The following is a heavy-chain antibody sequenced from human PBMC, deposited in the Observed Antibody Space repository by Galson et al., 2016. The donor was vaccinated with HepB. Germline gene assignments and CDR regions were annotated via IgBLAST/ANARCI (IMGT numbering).Heavy chain of an antibody. D-gene: IGHD2-21*01. CDR3: ARADGGALPNPTYFDY. Sequence: STGSEDSVKGRFTISRDNAKNSLYLQMNSLRAEDTAFYYCARADGGALPNPTYFDYWGRGTLVTVSS. CDR2: ST. V-gene: IGHV3-20*03. J-gene: IGHJ4*02.